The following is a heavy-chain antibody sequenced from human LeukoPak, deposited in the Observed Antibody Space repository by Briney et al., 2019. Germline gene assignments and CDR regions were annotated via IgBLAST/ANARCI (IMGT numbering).Heavy chain of an antibody. V-gene: IGHV3-30*02. Sequence: GGSLRLSCAASGFSFSTYGFHWVRQAPGKGLEWVTFIRFDGGKKNYADSVKGRFAISRDNSKNTVYLQMNSLRAEDTAVYYCANDYCSSTSCSTFDYWGQGTLVTVPS. J-gene: IGHJ4*02. CDR2: IRFDGGKK. CDR1: GFSFSTYG. D-gene: IGHD2-2*01. CDR3: ANDYCSSTSCSTFDY.